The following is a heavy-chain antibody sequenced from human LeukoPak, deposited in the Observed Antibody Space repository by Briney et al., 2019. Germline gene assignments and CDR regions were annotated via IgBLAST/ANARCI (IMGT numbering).Heavy chain of an antibody. CDR1: GGSISSYY. Sequence: PSETLSLTCTVSGGSISSYYWSWIRQPPGKGLEWIGYIYYSGSTNYNPSLKSRVTISVDTSKNQFSLKLSSVTAADTAVYYCARARNVVVPAAKGWFDPWGQGTLVTVSS. D-gene: IGHD2-2*01. CDR3: ARARNVVVPAAKGWFDP. V-gene: IGHV4-59*12. J-gene: IGHJ5*02. CDR2: IYYSGST.